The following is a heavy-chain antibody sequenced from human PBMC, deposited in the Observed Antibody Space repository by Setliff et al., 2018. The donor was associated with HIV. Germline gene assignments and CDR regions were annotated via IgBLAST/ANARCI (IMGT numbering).Heavy chain of an antibody. D-gene: IGHD6-13*01. V-gene: IGHV4-61*02. J-gene: IGHJ4*02. CDR3: AREPAAGAYYFDY. CDR2: IYTSGST. CDR1: GYSISSGYY. Sequence: PSETLSLTCAVSGYSISSGYYWGWIRQPAGKGLEWIGRIYTSGSTKYNPSLDSRVTISVDASKNQFSLNLRSVTAADTAVYYCAREPAAGAYYFDYWGQGTLVTVSS.